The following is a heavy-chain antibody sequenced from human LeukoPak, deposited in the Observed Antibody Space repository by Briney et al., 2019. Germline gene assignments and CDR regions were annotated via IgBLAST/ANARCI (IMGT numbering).Heavy chain of an antibody. D-gene: IGHD5-24*01. J-gene: IGHJ3*01. V-gene: IGHV4-59*08. CDR2: INYSGST. CDR3: ARPIGRKNAFDV. CDR1: GGSISNYY. Sequence: SETLSLTCTVSGGSISNYYWTWMRQSPGKGLEWIGYINYSGSTSYNPSLKSRVSMSVDTSKNQFSLNLNSVTAADAAVYYCARPIGRKNAFDVWGQGTMVTVSS.